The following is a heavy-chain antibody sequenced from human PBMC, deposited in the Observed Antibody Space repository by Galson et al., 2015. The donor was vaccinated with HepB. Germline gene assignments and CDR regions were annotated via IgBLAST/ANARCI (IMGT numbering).Heavy chain of an antibody. V-gene: IGHV3-23*01. CDR1: GFTFSSYA. Sequence: SLRLSCAASGFTFSSYAMSWVRQAPGKGLEWVSAISGSGGSTYYADSVKGRFTISRDNSKNTLYLQMNSLRAEDTAVYYCAKDIAGYYDSSGYDYWGQGTLVTVSS. J-gene: IGHJ4*02. CDR3: AKDIAGYYDSSGYDY. D-gene: IGHD3-22*01. CDR2: ISGSGGST.